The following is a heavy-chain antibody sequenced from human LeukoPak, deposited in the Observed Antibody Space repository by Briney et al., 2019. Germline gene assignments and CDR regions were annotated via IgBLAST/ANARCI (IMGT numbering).Heavy chain of an antibody. J-gene: IGHJ5*02. Sequence: GESLKISCKGSGYTFTGYYMHWVRQAPGQGLEWMGWINPNSGGTNYAQKFQGRVTMTRDTTISTAYMELSRLRSDDTAVYYCARVATKPHNWFDPWGQGTLVTVSS. CDR1: GYTFTGYY. CDR3: ARVATKPHNWFDP. CDR2: INPNSGGT. D-gene: IGHD1-1*01. V-gene: IGHV1-2*02.